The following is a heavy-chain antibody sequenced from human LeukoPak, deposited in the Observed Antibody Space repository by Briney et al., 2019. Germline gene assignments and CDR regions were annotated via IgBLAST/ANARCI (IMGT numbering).Heavy chain of an antibody. CDR2: ISSSSSTI. V-gene: IGHV3-48*04. Sequence: AGGSLRLSCAASGFTFSSYSMNWVRQAPGKGLEWVSYISSSSSTIYYADSVKGRFTISRDNAKNSLYLQMNSLRAEDTAVYYCARAVYDSSGYIDYWGQGTLVTVSS. J-gene: IGHJ4*02. CDR1: GFTFSSYS. D-gene: IGHD3-22*01. CDR3: ARAVYDSSGYIDY.